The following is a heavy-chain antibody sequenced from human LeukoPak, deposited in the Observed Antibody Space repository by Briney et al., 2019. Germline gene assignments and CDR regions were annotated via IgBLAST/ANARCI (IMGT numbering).Heavy chain of an antibody. CDR2: INSDGSST. J-gene: IGHJ4*02. V-gene: IGHV3-74*01. Sequence: GGSLRLSCAASGFTFSSYWMHWVRHAPGKGLVWVSLINSDGSSTSYADSVKGRFTISRDNAKNTLYLQMNSLRAEDTAVYYCARALDTAMVTVDYWGQGTLVTVSS. D-gene: IGHD5-18*01. CDR3: ARALDTAMVTVDY. CDR1: GFTFSSYW.